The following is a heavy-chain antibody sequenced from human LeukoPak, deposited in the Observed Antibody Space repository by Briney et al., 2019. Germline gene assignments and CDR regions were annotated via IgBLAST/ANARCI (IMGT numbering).Heavy chain of an antibody. J-gene: IGHJ4*02. CDR3: AKDMMSSGWYWGSDY. Sequence: PGGSLRLSCAASGFIFDDYAMHWVRQAPGKGLEWVSLISGNDGGGTYYADSVKGRFTISRDNSKNSPYLQMNSLRTEDTALYYCAKDMMSSGWYWGSDYWGQGTLVTVSS. V-gene: IGHV3-43*02. CDR1: GFIFDDYA. CDR2: ISGNDGGGT. D-gene: IGHD6-19*01.